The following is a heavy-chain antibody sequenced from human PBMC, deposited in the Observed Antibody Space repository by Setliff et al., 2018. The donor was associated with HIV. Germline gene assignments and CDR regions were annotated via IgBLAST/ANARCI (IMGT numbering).Heavy chain of an antibody. J-gene: IGHJ4*02. CDR3: ARDRYGASFDS. CDR2: INMYTANP. V-gene: IGHV7-4-1*02. CDR1: GYRFTSYA. Sequence: ASVKVSCKASGYRFTSYAMNWVRQAPGQGLEWMGWINMYTANPSYAQGFTGRFVFSLDTSVSTAYLQISSLEAEDTALYYCARDRYGASFDSWGQGTLVTVSS. D-gene: IGHD3-16*02.